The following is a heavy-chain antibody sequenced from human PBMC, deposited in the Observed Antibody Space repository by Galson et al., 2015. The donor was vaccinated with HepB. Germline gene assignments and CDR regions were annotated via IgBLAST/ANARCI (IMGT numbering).Heavy chain of an antibody. J-gene: IGHJ3*01. CDR3: TRVAWTGYYTADL. Sequence: PRLSCAGSGFTFSPRSMNWVRQAPGKGLEWVSYISTSNNPSYADSVKGRFAISRDNAKNSVYLHMSSLRGEDTAVYYCTRVAWTGYYTADLWGQGTMVTVS. V-gene: IGHV3-48*01. CDR2: ISTSNNP. CDR1: GFTFSPRS. D-gene: IGHD3/OR15-3a*01.